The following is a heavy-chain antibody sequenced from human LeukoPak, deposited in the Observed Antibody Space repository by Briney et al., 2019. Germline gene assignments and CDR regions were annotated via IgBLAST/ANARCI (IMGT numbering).Heavy chain of an antibody. Sequence: ASVKVSCKASGYTFTSYGISWVRQAPGQELEWMGWISAYNGNTNYAQKLQGRVTMTTDTSTSTAYMELRSLRSDDTAVYYCARVCGGYSSSWYVCPADDFDYWGQGTLVTVSS. CDR2: ISAYNGNT. D-gene: IGHD6-13*01. CDR3: ARVCGGYSSSWYVCPADDFDY. CDR1: GYTFTSYG. J-gene: IGHJ4*02. V-gene: IGHV1-18*01.